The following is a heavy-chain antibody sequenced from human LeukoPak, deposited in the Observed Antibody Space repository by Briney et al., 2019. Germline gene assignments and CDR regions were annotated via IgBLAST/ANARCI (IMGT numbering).Heavy chain of an antibody. CDR3: ARAKLYCSSTSCYLPAFDI. V-gene: IGHV1-8*01. D-gene: IGHD2-2*01. CDR2: MNPNSGNT. J-gene: IGHJ3*02. Sequence: ASVKVSCKASGYTFTSYDINWVRQATGQGLEWMGWMNPNSGNTGYAQKFQGRVTMTRNTFISTAYMELSSLRSEDTAVYYCARAKLYCSSTSCYLPAFDIWGQGTMVAVSS. CDR1: GYTFTSYD.